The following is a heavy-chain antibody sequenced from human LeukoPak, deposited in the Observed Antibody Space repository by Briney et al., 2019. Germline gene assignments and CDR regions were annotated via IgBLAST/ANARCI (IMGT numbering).Heavy chain of an antibody. Sequence: GSLRLSCGASGFSFSSFTMNWVRQSPGKGLKLVAYISGGSTTIHYADSVKGRFTISRDNAKNSLFLQMNSLRVEDTAVYYCEKNYYAGAYYGWFAPWGQGTLVTVAS. CDR3: EKNYYAGAYYGWFAP. D-gene: IGHD1-26*01. CDR1: GFSFSSFT. V-gene: IGHV3-48*04. J-gene: IGHJ5*02. CDR2: ISGGSTTI.